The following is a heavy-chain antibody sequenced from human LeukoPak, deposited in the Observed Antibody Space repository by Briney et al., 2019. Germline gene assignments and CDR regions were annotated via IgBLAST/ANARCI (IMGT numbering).Heavy chain of an antibody. V-gene: IGHV4-34*01. CDR3: ATSIAVAGPDY. D-gene: IGHD6-19*01. CDR1: GGSFSGYY. Sequence: KTSETLSLTCAVYGGSFSGYYWSWIRQPPGKGLEWIGEINHSGSTNYNPSLKSRVTISVDTSKNQFSLKLSSVTAADTAVYYCATSIAVAGPDYWGQGTLVTVSS. J-gene: IGHJ4*02. CDR2: INHSGST.